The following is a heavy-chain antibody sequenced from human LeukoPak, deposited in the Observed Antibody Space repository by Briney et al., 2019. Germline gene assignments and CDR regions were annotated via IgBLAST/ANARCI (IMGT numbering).Heavy chain of an antibody. CDR3: ARDRYNGNDRAAVDY. Sequence: ASVKVSCKASGYTFTSYGISWVRQAPGQGLEWMGWIGGYNGNTNYAQNLQGRVTMTTDISTSTAYMELRSLRSDDTAIYYCARDRYNGNDRAAVDYWGQGTLVTVSS. J-gene: IGHJ4*02. V-gene: IGHV1-18*01. D-gene: IGHD1-20*01. CDR2: IGGYNGNT. CDR1: GYTFTSYG.